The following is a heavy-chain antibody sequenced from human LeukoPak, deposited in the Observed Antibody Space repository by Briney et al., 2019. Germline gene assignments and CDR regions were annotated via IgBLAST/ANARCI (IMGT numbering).Heavy chain of an antibody. D-gene: IGHD3-10*01. V-gene: IGHV1-46*01. CDR3: AREDGSYYGSGFSRYYYYCMDV. J-gene: IGHJ6*02. CDR1: GYTFTSYY. CDR2: INPSGGST. Sequence: ASVKVSCKASGYTFTSYYMHWVRQAPGQGLEWMGIINPSGGSTTYAQKFQGRVTMTRDTSTSTVYMELSSLRYEDTAMYYCAREDGSYYGSGFSRYYYYCMDVWGQGTTVTVSS.